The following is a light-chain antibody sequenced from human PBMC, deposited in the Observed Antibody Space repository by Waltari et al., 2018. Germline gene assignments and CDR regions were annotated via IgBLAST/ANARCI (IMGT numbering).Light chain of an antibody. J-gene: IGKJ1*01. Sequence: DIVMTQSPATLSVSPGERATLSCRASQSISFNLAWYQQKPGQAPRPLIYGASTRASGIPARFSGSGSGTDFSLTISSLQSEDFAVYFCQQYNTGPPCTFG. CDR1: QSISFN. V-gene: IGKV3-15*01. CDR2: GAS. CDR3: QQYNTGPPCT.